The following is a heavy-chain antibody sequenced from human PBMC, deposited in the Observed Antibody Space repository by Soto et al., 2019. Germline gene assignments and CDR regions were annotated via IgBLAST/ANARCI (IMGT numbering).Heavy chain of an antibody. CDR3: AREVDWAVAAATTGRYNWFDP. Sequence: QVQLVESGGGVVQPGRSLRLSCAASGFTFSSYGMHWVRQAPGKGLEWVAVIWYDGSNKYYADSVKGRFTISRDNSKNTLYLQMNSLRAEDTAVYYCAREVDWAVAAATTGRYNWFDPWGQGTLVTVSS. CDR2: IWYDGSNK. J-gene: IGHJ5*02. D-gene: IGHD6-19*01. CDR1: GFTFSSYG. V-gene: IGHV3-33*01.